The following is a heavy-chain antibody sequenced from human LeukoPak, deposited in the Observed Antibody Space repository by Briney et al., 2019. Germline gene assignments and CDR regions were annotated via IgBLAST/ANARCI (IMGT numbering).Heavy chain of an antibody. Sequence: ASVKVSCKASGYTFTSYYMHWVRQAPGQGLEWMGIINPSGGSTSYAQKFQGRVTMTRDTSTSTVYMELSSLRSEDTAVYYCARDLGVDTVDYYYMDVWGKGTTVTVSS. CDR3: ARDLGVDTVDYYYMDV. CDR1: GYTFTSYY. J-gene: IGHJ6*03. CDR2: INPSGGST. V-gene: IGHV1-46*01. D-gene: IGHD5-18*01.